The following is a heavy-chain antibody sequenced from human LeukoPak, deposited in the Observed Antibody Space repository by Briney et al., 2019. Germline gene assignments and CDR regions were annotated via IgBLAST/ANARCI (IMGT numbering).Heavy chain of an antibody. CDR2: IYYSGST. Sequence: SETLSLTCTVSGGSISSYYWSWIRQPPGKGLKWIGYIYYSGSTNYNPSLKSRVTISVDTSKNQFSLKLSSVTAADTAVYYCARVRSSGYPPPPAFDYWGQGTLVTVSS. D-gene: IGHD3-22*01. CDR1: GGSISSYY. J-gene: IGHJ4*02. V-gene: IGHV4-59*01. CDR3: ARVRSSGYPPPPAFDY.